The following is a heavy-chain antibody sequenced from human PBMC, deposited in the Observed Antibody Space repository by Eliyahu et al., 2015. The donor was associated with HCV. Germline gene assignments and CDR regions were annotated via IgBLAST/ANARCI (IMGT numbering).Heavy chain of an antibody. J-gene: IGHJ4*02. CDR1: GGSISSXSYY. V-gene: IGHV4-39*01. D-gene: IGHD1-7*01. CDR2: IYYSGST. Sequence: QLQLQESGPGLVKPSETLSLTCTVSGGSISSXSYYWGWIRQPPGKGLEWIGSIYYSGSTYYNPSLKSRVTISVDTSKNQFSLKLSSVTAADTAVYYCARRNFRHNDGIRPNYFDYWGQGTLVTVSS. CDR3: ARRNFRHNDGIRPNYFDY.